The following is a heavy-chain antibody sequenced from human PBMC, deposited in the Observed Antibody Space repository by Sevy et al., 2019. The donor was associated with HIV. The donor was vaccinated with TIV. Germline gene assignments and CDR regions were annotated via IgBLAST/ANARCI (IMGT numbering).Heavy chain of an antibody. CDR1: GGSFSGYS. V-gene: IGHV4-34*01. Sequence: SETLSLTCAVSGGSFSGYSWDWIRQPPGKGLEWIGEVNHSGSTNYNPSLKSRVTISVDTSKNQFSLKLNFVTAADTTVYYCAGGGDVVVPSPIIGLGPWTKYWYFDLWGRGTLVTVSS. CDR2: VNHSGST. D-gene: IGHD2-2*02. J-gene: IGHJ2*01. CDR3: AGGGDVVVPSPIIGLGPWTKYWYFDL.